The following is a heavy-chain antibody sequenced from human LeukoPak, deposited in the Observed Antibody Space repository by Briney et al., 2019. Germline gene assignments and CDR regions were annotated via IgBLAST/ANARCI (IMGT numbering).Heavy chain of an antibody. J-gene: IGHJ4*02. Sequence: SETLSLTCAVYGGSFSGYYWIWIRQPPGNGLEWIGEINDSGSTNYNPSPKSRVTISVDTAKNQFSLKLSSVTAADTAVYYCARGRYSYGGLDYWGQGTLVTVSS. CDR2: INDSGST. V-gene: IGHV4-34*01. D-gene: IGHD5-18*01. CDR1: GGSFSGYY. CDR3: ARGRYSYGGLDY.